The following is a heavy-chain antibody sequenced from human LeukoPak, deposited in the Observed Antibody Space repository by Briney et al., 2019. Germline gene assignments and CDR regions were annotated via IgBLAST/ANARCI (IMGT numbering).Heavy chain of an antibody. J-gene: IGHJ4*02. D-gene: IGHD1-1*01. CDR1: GFTLSSYA. V-gene: IGHV3-64*04. CDR3: TRAPPPIQLERPGTYDY. Sequence: GGSLRLSCSASGFTLSSYAMHWVRQAPGEGLEYVSAITNGGRTYYADSVRDRFTISRDNAKNSLYLQMNSLRAEDTAVYYCTRAPPPIQLERPGTYDYWGQGTLVTVSS. CDR2: ITNGGRT.